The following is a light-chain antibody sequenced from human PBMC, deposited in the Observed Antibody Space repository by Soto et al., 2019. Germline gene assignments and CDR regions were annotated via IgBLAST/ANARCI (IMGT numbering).Light chain of an antibody. V-gene: IGLV4-69*01. J-gene: IGLJ2*01. CDR2: LKSDGSH. CDR1: SGHSSYA. CDR3: QTWASGIRV. Sequence: QSVLTQSPSASAPLGASVELTCTLNSGHSSYAIAWRQQQPEKGPRFLMRLKSDGSHTKGDGIPDRFSGSSSGAERYLTISSLQSEDEADYYCQTWASGIRVFGGGTKLTVL.